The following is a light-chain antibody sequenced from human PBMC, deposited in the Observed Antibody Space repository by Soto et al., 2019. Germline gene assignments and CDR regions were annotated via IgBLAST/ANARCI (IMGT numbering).Light chain of an antibody. CDR3: QQDNTLAIT. V-gene: IGKV3-15*01. CDR2: GAY. Sequence: DIQMTQSPSTLSAALGERVTFSCRASQGVSRKLAWYQHKPGQAPKLLISGAYTVPSGVPARFSGSGSGTDFTLTISSLQSEDFAIYYCQQDNTLAITFGGGTKVDIK. J-gene: IGKJ4*01. CDR1: QGVSRK.